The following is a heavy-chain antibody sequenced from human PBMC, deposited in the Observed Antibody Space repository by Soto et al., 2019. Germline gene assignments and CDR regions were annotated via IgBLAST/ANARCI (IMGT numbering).Heavy chain of an antibody. J-gene: IGHJ5*02. V-gene: IGHV4-39*07. CDR2: IYTSGST. CDR3: ARANSSTEFDP. D-gene: IGHD6-13*01. Sequence: SETLSLTCTVSGGSIATNGYYWSWIRQHPGKGLEWIERIYTSGSTNYNPSLKSRVTMSVDTSKNQFSLKLSSVTAADTAVYYCARANSSTEFDPWGQGTLVTVSS. CDR1: GGSIATNGYY.